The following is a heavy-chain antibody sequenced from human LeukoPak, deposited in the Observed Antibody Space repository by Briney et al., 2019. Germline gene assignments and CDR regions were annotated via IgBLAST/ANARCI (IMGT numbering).Heavy chain of an antibody. Sequence: GGSLRLSCAASGFTFDDYGMSWVRQTPGKGLEWVCGISWDGGRTGYADSVKGRFTISRDNAKNSLYLQMGSLRAEDTALYYCARDPIYYDRDWGQGTLVTVSS. CDR3: ARDPIYYDRD. CDR2: ISWDGGRT. D-gene: IGHD3-16*01. J-gene: IGHJ4*02. CDR1: GFTFDDYG. V-gene: IGHV3-20*04.